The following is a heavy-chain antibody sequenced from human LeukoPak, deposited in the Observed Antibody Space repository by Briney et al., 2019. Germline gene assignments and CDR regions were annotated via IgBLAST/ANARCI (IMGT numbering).Heavy chain of an antibody. V-gene: IGHV4-31*03. J-gene: IGHJ6*02. D-gene: IGHD1-1*01. CDR3: ARDGGTGLDV. CDR1: GGSISSGGYY. Sequence: SETLSLTCTVSGGSISSGGYYWSWIRQHPGKGLEWIGYIYYSGSTYYNPSLKSRVTISVDTSKNQFSLKLSSVTAADTAVYYCARDGGTGLDVWGQGTTVTVSS. CDR2: IYYSGST.